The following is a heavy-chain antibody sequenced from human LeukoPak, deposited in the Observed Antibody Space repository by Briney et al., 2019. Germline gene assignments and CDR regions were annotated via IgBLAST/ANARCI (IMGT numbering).Heavy chain of an antibody. CDR3: ARDIGGSFYGRPFDY. J-gene: IGHJ4*02. CDR2: VSSANNYI. CDR1: GFTFSSYS. Sequence: GGSLRLSCAASGFTFSSYSMNWVRQAPGKGLEWVSSVSSANNYIYYTDSVKGRFTISRDNAKNSLYLQMNSPRAEDTAIYYCARDIGGSFYGRPFDYWGQGTLVTVSS. D-gene: IGHD1-26*01. V-gene: IGHV3-21*01.